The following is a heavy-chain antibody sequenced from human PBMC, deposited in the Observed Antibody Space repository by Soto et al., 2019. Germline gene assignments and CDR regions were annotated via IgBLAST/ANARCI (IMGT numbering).Heavy chain of an antibody. J-gene: IGHJ4*02. CDR2: IYYSGST. Sequence: PSETLSLTCTVSGGSISSSSYYWGWIRHPPGKGLEWIGSIYYSGSTYYNPSLKSRVTISVDTSKNQFSLKLSSVTAADTAVYYCAPVRQFDKHFSLWGQGTPVTVSS. V-gene: IGHV4-39*01. CDR3: APVRQFDKHFSL. D-gene: IGHD3-10*01. CDR1: GGSISSSSYY.